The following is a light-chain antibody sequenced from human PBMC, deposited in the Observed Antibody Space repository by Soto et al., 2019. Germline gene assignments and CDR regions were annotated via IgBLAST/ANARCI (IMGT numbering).Light chain of an antibody. CDR2: STS. CDR3: AAWDDRLDVYV. V-gene: IGLV1-44*01. Sequence: QSVLTQPPSASGTPGQIVAISCSGSSSNIGSNTVTWYQQLPVTAPKLLIYSTSQRSSGVPGRFSGSKCGASASLSISGLQSEDGADYYCAAWDDRLDVYVFGTGTKVTVL. J-gene: IGLJ1*01. CDR1: SSNIGSNT.